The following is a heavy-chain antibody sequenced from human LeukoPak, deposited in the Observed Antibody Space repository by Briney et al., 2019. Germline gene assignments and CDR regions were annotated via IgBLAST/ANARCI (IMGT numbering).Heavy chain of an antibody. CDR3: ARLRRRAGDRNFDY. J-gene: IGHJ4*02. D-gene: IGHD7-27*01. CDR2: THHSGST. V-gene: IGHV4-4*02. Sequence: PSETLSLTCAVSGGSISSSNWWSWVRQPPGKGLEWIGETHHSGSTNYKPSLKSRVTISVDKSANQFSLKLSSVTATDTAVYYCARLRRRAGDRNFDYWGQGTLVTVSS. CDR1: GGSISSSNW.